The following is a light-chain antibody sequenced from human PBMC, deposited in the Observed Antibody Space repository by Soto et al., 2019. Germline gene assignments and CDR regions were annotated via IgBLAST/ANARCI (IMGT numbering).Light chain of an antibody. J-gene: IGKJ2*01. CDR3: QHYGRSAYT. V-gene: IGKV3-20*01. CDR2: GAS. CDR1: QSVSSNY. Sequence: EIVLTQSPGTLSLSPGERATLSCRASQSVSSNYLAWYQQKPGQAPRLLIYGASSRATGIPDRFSGSGSGTDFTLTISRLEPEDVAVYYCQHYGRSAYTFGQGTTLESK.